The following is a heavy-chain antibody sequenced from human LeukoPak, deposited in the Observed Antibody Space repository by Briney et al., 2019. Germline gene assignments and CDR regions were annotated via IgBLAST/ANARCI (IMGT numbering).Heavy chain of an antibody. Sequence: SETLSLTCSVSGGSISSYYWSWIRQPPGKGLECIGHIYYSGSTNYNPSLKSRVTISVDTSKSQFSLKLSSVTAADTAVYYCARGEKYYYDSSGYYLGYWGQGTLVTVSS. CDR1: GGSISSYY. V-gene: IGHV4-59*01. CDR3: ARGEKYYYDSSGYYLGY. J-gene: IGHJ4*02. D-gene: IGHD3-22*01. CDR2: IYYSGST.